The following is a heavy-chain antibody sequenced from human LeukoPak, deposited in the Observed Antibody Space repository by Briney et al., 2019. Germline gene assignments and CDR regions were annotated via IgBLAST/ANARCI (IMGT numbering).Heavy chain of an antibody. CDR1: GYSFTSYW. J-gene: IGHJ4*02. Sequence: GESLKISCKGSGYSFTSYWIGWVRQMPGKGLEWMGIIYPGDSDTRYSPSFQGQVTISADKSISTAYLQWSSLKASDTAMYYCARVFFARDMLSIAAAGTFDYWGQGTLVTVSS. V-gene: IGHV5-51*01. CDR2: IYPGDSDT. CDR3: ARVFFARDMLSIAAAGTFDY. D-gene: IGHD6-13*01.